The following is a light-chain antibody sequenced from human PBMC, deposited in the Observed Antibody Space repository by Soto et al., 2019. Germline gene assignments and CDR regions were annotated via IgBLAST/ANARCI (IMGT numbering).Light chain of an antibody. J-gene: IGLJ2*01. Sequence: QSVLTQPASVSGSPGQSITISCTGTSSDVGGYNYVSWYQQHPGKAPKLMIYEVSNRPSGVSNRFSGSKSGNTASLTISGLQAEDEADYYCSSCTDNSPLGVVFGGGTKLTVL. V-gene: IGLV2-14*01. CDR2: EVS. CDR1: SSDVGGYNY. CDR3: SSCTDNSPLGVV.